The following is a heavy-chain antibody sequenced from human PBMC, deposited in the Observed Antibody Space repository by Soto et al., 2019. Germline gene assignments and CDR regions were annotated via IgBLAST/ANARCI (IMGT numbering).Heavy chain of an antibody. V-gene: IGHV3-74*01. CDR2: IDSNGIMT. CDR1: GFTFSSYW. CDR3: ASLSAPVDY. Sequence: PGRSLRLSCAASGFTFSSYWMHWVRQVPGKGMEWVSKIDSNGIMTDYADSVKGRFTISRDNAKNSLYLQMNGLRAEDTAVYHCASLSAPVDYWGQGTLVTVSS. D-gene: IGHD2-2*01. J-gene: IGHJ4*01.